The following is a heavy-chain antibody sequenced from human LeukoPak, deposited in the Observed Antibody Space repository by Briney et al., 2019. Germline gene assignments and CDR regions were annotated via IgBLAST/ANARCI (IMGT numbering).Heavy chain of an antibody. CDR2: INHSGST. CDR3: ARDGEVLSSSWFWFDP. CDR1: GGSFSGYY. J-gene: IGHJ5*02. Sequence: SETLSLTCAVYGGSFSGYYWSWIRQPPGKGVEWIGEINHSGSTNYNPSLKSRVTISVDTSKNQFSLKLSSVTAADRAVYYCARDGEVLSSSWFWFDPWGQGTLVTVSS. D-gene: IGHD6-13*01. V-gene: IGHV4-34*01.